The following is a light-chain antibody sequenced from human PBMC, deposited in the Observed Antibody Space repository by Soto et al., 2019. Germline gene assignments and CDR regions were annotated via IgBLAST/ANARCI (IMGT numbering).Light chain of an antibody. V-gene: IGKV3-15*01. CDR3: QHYNNLWG. CDR2: GAS. J-gene: IGKJ4*01. CDR1: QSVSTN. Sequence: EIVMTQSPATLSVSPGERVTLSCRASQSVSTNLAWYQQKPGQAPRPLIYGASTRATGFPARFSGSGSGTEFTLTISSLQSEDFAVYYCQHYNNLWGFGGGTKVEIK.